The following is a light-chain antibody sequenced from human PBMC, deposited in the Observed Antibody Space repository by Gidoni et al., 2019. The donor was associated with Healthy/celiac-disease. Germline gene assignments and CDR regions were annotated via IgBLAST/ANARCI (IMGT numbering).Light chain of an antibody. Sequence: QSVLTQPPSVSVAPGQRVTISCTGSSSNIGAGYDVHWYQQLPGTAPKLLIYGNSNRPSGVPERFSGSKSGTSASLAITGLQAEDEADYYCQSYDSSLSAVVFGGGTKLTVL. CDR1: SSNIGAGYD. J-gene: IGLJ2*01. V-gene: IGLV1-40*01. CDR2: GNS. CDR3: QSYDSSLSAVV.